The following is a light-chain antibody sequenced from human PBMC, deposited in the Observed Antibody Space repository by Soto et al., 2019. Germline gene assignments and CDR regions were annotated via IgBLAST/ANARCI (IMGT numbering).Light chain of an antibody. CDR1: QSVSSN. Sequence: EIVMTQSPATLSVSPGERATLSCRASQSVSSNLAWYQQKPGQAPRLLIYGASTRATDIPARFSGSGSGTEFTLNISSLQSEDFAVYYCQQYNKWPLTFGPGTKVDIK. V-gene: IGKV3-15*01. CDR3: QQYNKWPLT. CDR2: GAS. J-gene: IGKJ3*01.